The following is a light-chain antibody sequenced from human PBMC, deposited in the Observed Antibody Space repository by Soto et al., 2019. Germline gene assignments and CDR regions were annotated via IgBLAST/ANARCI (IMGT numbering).Light chain of an antibody. J-gene: IGLJ1*01. CDR1: SSDVGGYNY. CDR3: CSYTTSSTYV. CDR2: DVS. V-gene: IGLV2-14*01. Sequence: QSVLTQPPSASGSFGQSGTIFCTGTSSDVGGYNYVSWYQQHPGKAPKLMIYDVSNRPSGISTRFSGSKSGNTASLTISGLQAEDEADYYCCSYTTSSTYVFGTGTKVTVL.